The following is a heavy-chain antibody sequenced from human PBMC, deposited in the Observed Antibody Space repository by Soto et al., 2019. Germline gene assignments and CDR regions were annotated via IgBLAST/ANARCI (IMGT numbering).Heavy chain of an antibody. D-gene: IGHD1-20*01. CDR2: IYYSGST. J-gene: IGHJ4*02. CDR1: GGSISSGGYY. V-gene: IGHV4-31*03. Sequence: QVQLQESGPGLVKPSQTLSLTCTVSGGSISSGGYYWSWIRQHPGKGLEWIGYIYYSGSTYYNPPLKIGFTLPKTRFKNRFPLKRTPLLAANRPFYYWAGAGYVSGVTGSRFRLTYGGKGTLFT. CDR3: AGAGYVSGVTGSRFRLTY.